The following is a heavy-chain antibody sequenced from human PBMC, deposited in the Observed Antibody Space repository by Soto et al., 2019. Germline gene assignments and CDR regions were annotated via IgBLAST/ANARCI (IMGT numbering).Heavy chain of an antibody. CDR1: GFTFSSYG. CDR2: IWYDGSNK. V-gene: IGHV3-33*01. CDR3: AREGWGVVPAASNYYYYMDV. J-gene: IGHJ6*03. D-gene: IGHD2-2*01. Sequence: GGSLRLSCAASGFTFSSYGMHWVRQAPGKGLEWVAVIWYDGSNKYYADSVKGRFTISRDNSKNTLYLQMNSLRAEDTVVYYCAREGWGVVPAASNYYYYMDVWGKGTTVTVSS.